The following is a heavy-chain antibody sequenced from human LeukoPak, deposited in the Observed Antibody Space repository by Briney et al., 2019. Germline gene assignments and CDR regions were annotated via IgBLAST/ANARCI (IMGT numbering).Heavy chain of an antibody. Sequence: PGGSLRLSCAASGFTFDDYGMSWIRQAPGKGLEWVSYISSSGSTIYYADSVKGRFTISRDNAKNSLYLQMNSLRAEDTAVYYCARASPGVDAFDIWGQGTMVTVSS. CDR3: ARASPGVDAFDI. CDR1: GFTFDDYG. V-gene: IGHV3-11*04. D-gene: IGHD7-27*01. CDR2: ISSSGSTI. J-gene: IGHJ3*02.